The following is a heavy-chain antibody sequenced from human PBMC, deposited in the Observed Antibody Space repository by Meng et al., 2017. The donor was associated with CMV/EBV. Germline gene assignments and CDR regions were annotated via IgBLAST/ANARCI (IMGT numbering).Heavy chain of an antibody. Sequence: QVPRVLSGGEVEKPGASVKVSCKASGYTFTSYGISWVRRAAGQGLEWMGWISAYNGNTNYAQKLQGRVTMTTATSTSTAYMELRSRMSDDTAVYYCARDRTMVRGVTGYWGQGTLDTVSS. J-gene: IGHJ4*02. CDR3: ARDRTMVRGVTGY. CDR2: ISAYNGNT. CDR1: GYTFTSYG. V-gene: IGHV1-18*01. D-gene: IGHD3-10*01.